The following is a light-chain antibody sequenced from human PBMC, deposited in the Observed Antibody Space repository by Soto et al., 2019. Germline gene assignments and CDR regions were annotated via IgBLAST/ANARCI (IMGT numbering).Light chain of an antibody. J-gene: IGKJ2*01. CDR3: QQYGSSYT. CDR2: GAS. Sequence: EIVLTQSPGTLSLSPGERATLSCRASQSVSSSYLAWYQQKPGQAPRLLIYGASSRATGIPDRFSGSGSGTHFTLTISRLEPEDFAVYYCQQYGSSYTFGQGTKLENK. V-gene: IGKV3-20*01. CDR1: QSVSSSY.